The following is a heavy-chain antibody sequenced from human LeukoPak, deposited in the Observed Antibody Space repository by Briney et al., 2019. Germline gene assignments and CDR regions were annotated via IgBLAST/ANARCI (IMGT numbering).Heavy chain of an antibody. J-gene: IGHJ3*02. CDR2: ISSSSSYI. Sequence: GGSLRLSCAASGFTFSSYSVNWVRQAPGKGLEWVSSISSSSSYIYYADSVKGRFTISRDNAKNSLYLQMNSLRAEDTAVYYCARDMFGQTPPDAFDIWGQGTMVTVSS. D-gene: IGHD3-10*02. V-gene: IGHV3-21*01. CDR1: GFTFSSYS. CDR3: ARDMFGQTPPDAFDI.